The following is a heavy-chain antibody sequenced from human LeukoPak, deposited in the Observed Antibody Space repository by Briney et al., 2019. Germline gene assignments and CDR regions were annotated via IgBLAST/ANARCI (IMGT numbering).Heavy chain of an antibody. CDR3: ARERDSGEDN. Sequence: RGSLRLSCEASGVTFSRNAMHWVRQAPGKGLEWVADISYDGTKKYYADSAKSRFTISRDNSQITLYLQMKSLTVDDTGVYECARERDSGEDNRGQGTLVTVSS. CDR1: GVTFSRNA. J-gene: IGHJ4*02. CDR2: ISYDGTKK. V-gene: IGHV3-30-3*01. D-gene: IGHD3-10*01.